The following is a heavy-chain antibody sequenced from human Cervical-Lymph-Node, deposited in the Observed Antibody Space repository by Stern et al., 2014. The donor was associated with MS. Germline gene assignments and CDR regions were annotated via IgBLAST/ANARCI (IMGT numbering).Heavy chain of an antibody. CDR1: GFTFSNAW. CDR2: IKRKTDGGTT. J-gene: IGHJ4*02. D-gene: IGHD3-10*01. CDR3: TTDLHYGSGSYGDY. Sequence: EVHLVESGGGLVKPGGSLRLSCAASGFTFSNAWMSWVRQAPGKGLEWVGRIKRKTDGGTTDYAAPVKGRFTISRDDSKNTLYLQMNSLKTEDTAVYYCTTDLHYGSGSYGDYWGQGTLVTVSS. V-gene: IGHV3-15*01.